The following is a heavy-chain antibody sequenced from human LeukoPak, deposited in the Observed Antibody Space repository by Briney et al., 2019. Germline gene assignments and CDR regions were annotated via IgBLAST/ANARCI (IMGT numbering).Heavy chain of an antibody. V-gene: IGHV3-23*01. CDR2: ISESGDTP. D-gene: IGHD1-14*01. Sequence: GGSLRLSCAASGYIFSSFGVNWVRQAPGKGLEWVSSISESGDTPYYADSVKGLFTISRDNSKNTLYLQMSSLRAEDTAVYYCAQLLDDNPIRWYFGLWGRGTLVTVSS. J-gene: IGHJ2*01. CDR3: AQLLDDNPIRWYFGL. CDR1: GYIFSSFG.